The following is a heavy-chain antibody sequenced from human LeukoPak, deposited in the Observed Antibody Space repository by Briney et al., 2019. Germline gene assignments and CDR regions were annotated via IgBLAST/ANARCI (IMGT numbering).Heavy chain of an antibody. Sequence: PGGSLRLSCAASGFTYSSYGMSWVRQAPGKGLEWVSSISGGSGGSTYYPDSVKGRFTISRDNSKSTLYLQMNSLRAEDTAVYYCAKGQTYFDYWGQGTLVTVSS. J-gene: IGHJ4*02. CDR2: ISGGSGGST. CDR3: AKGQTYFDY. CDR1: GFTYSSYG. V-gene: IGHV3-23*01.